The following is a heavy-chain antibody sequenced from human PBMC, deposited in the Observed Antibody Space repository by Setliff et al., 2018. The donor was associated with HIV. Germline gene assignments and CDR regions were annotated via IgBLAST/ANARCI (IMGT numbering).Heavy chain of an antibody. CDR2: ISISSSYI. V-gene: IGHV3-21*01. J-gene: IGHJ4*02. CDR1: GFTFSSYS. D-gene: IGHD4-17*01. Sequence: GESLRLSCAASGFTFSSYSMNWVRQAPGKGLEWVSSISISSSYIYYADSVKGRFTISRDKAKNSLYLQMISLRAEDTAVYYCARDPSQDYGGSDWGQGTLVTVSS. CDR3: ARDPSQDYGGSD.